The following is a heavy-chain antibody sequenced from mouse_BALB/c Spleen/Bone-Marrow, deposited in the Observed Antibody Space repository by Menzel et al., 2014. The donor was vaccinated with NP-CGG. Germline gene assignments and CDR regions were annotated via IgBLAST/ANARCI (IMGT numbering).Heavy chain of an antibody. CDR2: IISGSNTI. Sequence: EVKLMESGGGLVQPGGSRKLSCAASGFTFSSFGMHWVRQAPEKGLEWVAYIISGSNTIYYADTVKGRFTISRDNPKNTLFLQMTSLRSEDTAMYYCARSRYDVGWFAYWGQGTLSLSLQ. J-gene: IGHJ3*01. CDR3: ARSRYDVGWFAY. D-gene: IGHD2-14*01. CDR1: GFTFSSFG. V-gene: IGHV5-17*02.